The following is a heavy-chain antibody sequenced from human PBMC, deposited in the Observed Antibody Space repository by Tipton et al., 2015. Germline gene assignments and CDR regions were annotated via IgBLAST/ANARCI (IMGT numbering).Heavy chain of an antibody. CDR2: IYHSGRT. J-gene: IGHJ1*01. CDR1: GGSIRTYY. Sequence: TLSLTCTVSGGSIRTYYWVWVRQPPGRGLESLGYIYHSGRTNYNPSLRSRLTMSVDTSKNQFSLRLSSVIAADTAVYYCARASIIQGYYHDSSRYYLFNSWGQGTLVTVSS. CDR3: ARASIIQGYYHDSSRYYLFNS. V-gene: IGHV4-59*01. D-gene: IGHD3-22*01.